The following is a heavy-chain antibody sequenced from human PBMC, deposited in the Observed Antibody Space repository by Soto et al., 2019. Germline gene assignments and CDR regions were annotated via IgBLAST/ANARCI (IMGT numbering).Heavy chain of an antibody. Sequence: PSETLSLTCTVSGDSISSPHYYWTWIRQPPGKGLEWVGYIYYTGNNFYNPALKSRVAMSVDPSTNQFSRKLASVTDADTAVYFCAREPKQNYDSSPWNGGFDSWGPGTLVTVSS. D-gene: IGHD3-22*01. J-gene: IGHJ4*02. CDR1: GDSISSPHYY. CDR2: IYYTGNN. CDR3: AREPKQNYDSSPWNGGFDS. V-gene: IGHV4-30-4*01.